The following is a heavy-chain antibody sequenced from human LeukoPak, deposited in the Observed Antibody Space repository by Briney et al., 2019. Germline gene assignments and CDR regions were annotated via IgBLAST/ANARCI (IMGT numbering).Heavy chain of an antibody. CDR3: ASGRSYSDY. V-gene: IGHV3-48*01. J-gene: IGHJ4*02. Sequence: GGPLTLSCAASGFTLSSYNMLWVRQSPGKGGEWVSYISRSSSTRYYADSVKGRFTISRDNANTSLYLPMSRLSAEDTAVYYCASGRSYSDYWGEGTLVTVSS. CDR1: GFTLSSYN. CDR2: ISRSSSTR. D-gene: IGHD1-26*01.